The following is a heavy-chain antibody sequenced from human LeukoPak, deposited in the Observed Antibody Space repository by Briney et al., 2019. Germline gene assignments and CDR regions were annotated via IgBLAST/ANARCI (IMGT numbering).Heavy chain of an antibody. Sequence: SETLSLTCTVSGGAISSYYWSWIRQSPGKGREGIGYVYDNGSANYSTSHKSRVTMSVDMSNNQFSLHLTSVTAADTAVYYCARGVVAAAGRTFDFWGQGTLVTVSS. CDR1: GGAISSYY. V-gene: IGHV4-59*01. D-gene: IGHD6-13*01. J-gene: IGHJ4*02. CDR2: VYDNGSA. CDR3: ARGVVAAAGRTFDF.